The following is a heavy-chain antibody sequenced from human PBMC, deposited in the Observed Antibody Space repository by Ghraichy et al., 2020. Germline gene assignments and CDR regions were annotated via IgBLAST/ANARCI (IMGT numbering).Heavy chain of an antibody. CDR1: GFAFSSYG. Sequence: GGSLRLSCVASGFAFSSYGFHWVRQAPGKGLEWISYISSTSNTIYYADSVEGRFTISRDNAKNSLYLQMNSLRHEDTAVYFCARSDNFRALDLWGQGTLVTVSS. V-gene: IGHV3-48*02. D-gene: IGHD5-24*01. CDR3: ARSDNFRALDL. J-gene: IGHJ3*01. CDR2: ISSTSNTI.